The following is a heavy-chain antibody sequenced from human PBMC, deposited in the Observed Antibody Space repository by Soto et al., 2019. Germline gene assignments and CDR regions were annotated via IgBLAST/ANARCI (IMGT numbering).Heavy chain of an antibody. CDR1: GFTVSSNY. D-gene: IGHD3-16*02. CDR3: ASMSVITFGGVIEQYYFDY. V-gene: IGHV3-53*01. CDR2: IYSGGST. J-gene: IGHJ4*02. Sequence: GGSLRLSCAASGFTVSSNYMSWVRQAPGKGLEWVSVIYSGGSTYYADSVKGRFTISRDNSKNTLYLQMNSLRAEDTAVYYCASMSVITFGGVIEQYYFDYWGQGTLVTVSS.